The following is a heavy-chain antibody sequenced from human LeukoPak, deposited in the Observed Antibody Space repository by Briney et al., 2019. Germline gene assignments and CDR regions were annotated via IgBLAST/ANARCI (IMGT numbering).Heavy chain of an antibody. J-gene: IGHJ4*02. Sequence: SETLSLTCTVSGGSISSYYWSWIRQLPGKGLEWIGYIYYSGSTNYNPSLKSRVTISVDTSKNQFSLKLSSVTAADTAMYYCARDTRTIFGIDYWGQGTLVTVSS. CDR3: ARDTRTIFGIDY. CDR2: IYYSGST. CDR1: GGSISSYY. D-gene: IGHD3-3*01. V-gene: IGHV4-59*12.